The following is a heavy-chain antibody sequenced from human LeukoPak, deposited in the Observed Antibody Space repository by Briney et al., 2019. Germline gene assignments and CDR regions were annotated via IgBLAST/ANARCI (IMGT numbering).Heavy chain of an antibody. V-gene: IGHV1-69*05. CDR1: GYTFTSYY. Sequence: SVKVSCKASGYTFTSYYMNWVRQAPGQGLEWMGRIIPIFGTANYAQKFQGRVTITTDESTSTAYMELSSLRSEDTAVYYCARADYDILTGRCSHFDYWGQGTLVTVSS. CDR3: ARADYDILTGRCSHFDY. J-gene: IGHJ4*02. D-gene: IGHD3-9*01. CDR2: IIPIFGTA.